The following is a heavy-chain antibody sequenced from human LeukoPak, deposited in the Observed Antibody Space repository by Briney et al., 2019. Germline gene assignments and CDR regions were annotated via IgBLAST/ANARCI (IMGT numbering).Heavy chain of an antibody. CDR3: ARATTSTNEYNWFDP. Sequence: ASVKVSCKASGYTFTGYYMHWVRQAPGQGLEWMGWINPNSGGTNYAQKFQGRVTITRNTSISTAYMELSSLRSEDTAVYYCARATTSTNEYNWFDPWGQGTLVTVSS. D-gene: IGHD1-1*01. CDR1: GYTFTGYY. CDR2: INPNSGGT. J-gene: IGHJ5*02. V-gene: IGHV1-2*02.